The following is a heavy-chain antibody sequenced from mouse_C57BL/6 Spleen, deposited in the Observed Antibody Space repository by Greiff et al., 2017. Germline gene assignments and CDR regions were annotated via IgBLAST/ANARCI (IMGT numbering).Heavy chain of an antibody. CDR2: IDPSDSYT. CDR3: AREGTGRGWFAY. CDR1: GYTFTSYW. Sequence: QVQLQQPGAELVKPGASVKLSCKASGYTFTSYWMQWVKQRPGQGLEWIGEIDPSDSYTNYNQKFKGKATLTVATSSSTAYMQLSSLTSEDSAVDYCAREGTGRGWFAYWGQGTLVTVSA. V-gene: IGHV1-50*01. D-gene: IGHD2-14*01. J-gene: IGHJ3*01.